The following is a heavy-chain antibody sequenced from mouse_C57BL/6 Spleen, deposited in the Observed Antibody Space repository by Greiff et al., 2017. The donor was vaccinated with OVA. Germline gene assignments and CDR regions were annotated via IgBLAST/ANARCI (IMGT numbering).Heavy chain of an antibody. CDR2: IDPSDSYT. V-gene: IGHV1-50*01. Sequence: QVQLQQPGAELVKPGASVKLSCKASGYTFTSYWMQWVKQRPGQGLEWIGEIDPSDSYTNYNHKFKGKATLTVDTSSSTAYMQLNSLTSEDSAVYYYAQACDGIDYWGQGTTLTVSS. CDR3: AQACDGIDY. CDR1: GYTFTSYW. D-gene: IGHD1-2*01. J-gene: IGHJ2*01.